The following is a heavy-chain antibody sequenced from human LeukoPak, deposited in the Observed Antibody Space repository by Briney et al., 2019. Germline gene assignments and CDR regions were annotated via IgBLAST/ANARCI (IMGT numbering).Heavy chain of an antibody. Sequence: ASVKVSCKASGGTFSSYAISWVRQAPGQGLEWMGGIIPIFGTANYAQKFQGRVTITTDESTSTAYMELSSLRSEDTAVYYCARWNSNFYYFDYWGQGTLVTVSS. CDR3: ARWNSNFYYFDY. V-gene: IGHV1-69*05. D-gene: IGHD4-11*01. CDR2: IIPIFGTA. CDR1: GGTFSSYA. J-gene: IGHJ4*02.